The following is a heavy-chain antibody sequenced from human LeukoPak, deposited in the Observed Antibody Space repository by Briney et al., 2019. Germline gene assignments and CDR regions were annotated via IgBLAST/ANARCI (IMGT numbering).Heavy chain of an antibody. Sequence: SGTLSLTCAVYGGSFSGYYWSWIRQPPGKGLEWIGEINHSGSTNYNPSLKSRVTISVDTSKNQFSLKLSSVTAADTAVYYCARHPPYGSGTYSDYWGQGTLVTVSS. D-gene: IGHD3-10*01. CDR1: GGSFSGYY. V-gene: IGHV4-34*01. CDR2: INHSGST. J-gene: IGHJ4*02. CDR3: ARHPPYGSGTYSDY.